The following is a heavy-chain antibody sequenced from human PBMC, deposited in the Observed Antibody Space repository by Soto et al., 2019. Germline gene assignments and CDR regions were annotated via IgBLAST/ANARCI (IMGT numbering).Heavy chain of an antibody. J-gene: IGHJ3*02. D-gene: IGHD3-22*01. CDR1: GFTFSSYD. CDR2: IGTAGDT. V-gene: IGHV3-13*01. Sequence: GGSLRLSCAASGFTFSSYDMHWVRQATGKGLEWVSAIGTAGDTYYPGSVKGRFTISRENAKNSLYLQMNSLRAEDTAVYYCARHQSYYDSSGYDDAFDIWGQGTMVTVSS. CDR3: ARHQSYYDSSGYDDAFDI.